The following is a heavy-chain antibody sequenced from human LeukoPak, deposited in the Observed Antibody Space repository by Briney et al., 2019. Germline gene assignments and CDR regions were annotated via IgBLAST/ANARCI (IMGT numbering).Heavy chain of an antibody. CDR1: GGSISSGSYY. CDR2: IYTSGST. Sequence: SQTLSLTCTVSGGSISSGSYYWSWIRQPAGKGLEWIGRIYTSGSTNYNPSLKSRVTISVDTSKNQFSLKLSSVTAADTAVYYCARDGYYYYGMDVWGQGTTLTVSS. V-gene: IGHV4-61*02. J-gene: IGHJ6*02. CDR3: ARDGYYYYGMDV.